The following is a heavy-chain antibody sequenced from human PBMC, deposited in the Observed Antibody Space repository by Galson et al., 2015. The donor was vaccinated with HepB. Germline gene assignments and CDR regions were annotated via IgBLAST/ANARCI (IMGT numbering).Heavy chain of an antibody. D-gene: IGHD6-19*01. CDR1: GYTFTSYG. Sequence: SVKVSCKASGYTFTSYGISWVRQAPGQGLEWMGWISAYNGNTNYAQKLQGRVTMTTDTSTSTAYMELRSLRSDDTAVYYCARDDSSGWYSLGFDYWGQGTLVTVSS. CDR3: ARDDSSGWYSLGFDY. J-gene: IGHJ4*02. CDR2: ISAYNGNT. V-gene: IGHV1-18*01.